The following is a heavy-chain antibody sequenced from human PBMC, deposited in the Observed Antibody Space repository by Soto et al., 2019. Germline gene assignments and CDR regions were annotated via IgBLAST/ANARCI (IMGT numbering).Heavy chain of an antibody. CDR2: IYPGDSDT. CDR1: EYSFSSYW. Sequence: PGVSLKISCNGSEYSFSSYWIGRVRQMPGKGLEWMGIIYPGDSDTRYSPSFQGQVTISADKSITTAYLQWSSLKASDTAMFYCASAGLSGSYEHWGQGTLVTVSS. CDR3: ASAGLSGSYEH. D-gene: IGHD3-10*01. J-gene: IGHJ4*02. V-gene: IGHV5-51*01.